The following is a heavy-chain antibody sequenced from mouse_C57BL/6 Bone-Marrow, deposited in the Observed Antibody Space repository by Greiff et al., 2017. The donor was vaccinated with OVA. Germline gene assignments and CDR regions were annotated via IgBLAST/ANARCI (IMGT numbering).Heavy chain of an antibody. D-gene: IGHD2-4*01. Sequence: EVQLVESGGGLVQPGGSLKLSCAASGFTFSDYGMAWVRQAPRKGPEWVAFISNLAYSIYYADTVTGRFTISRENAKNTLYLEMSSLRSEDTAMYYCARQGIYYEYDKDWYFDVWGTGTTVTVSS. CDR2: ISNLAYSI. CDR3: ARQGIYYEYDKDWYFDV. CDR1: GFTFSDYG. J-gene: IGHJ1*03. V-gene: IGHV5-15*01.